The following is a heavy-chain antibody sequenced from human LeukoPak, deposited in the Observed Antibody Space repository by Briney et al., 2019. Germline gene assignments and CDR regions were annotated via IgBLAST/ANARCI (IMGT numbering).Heavy chain of an antibody. D-gene: IGHD5-18*01. CDR2: INHSGST. Sequence: SETLSLTCAVYGGSFSGYYWSWIRQPPGKGLEWIGEINHSGSTNYNPSLKSRVTISVDTSKNQFSLKLSSVTAADTAAYYCARDGYSYGYRSFDYWGQGTLVTVSS. CDR1: GGSFSGYY. V-gene: IGHV4-34*01. J-gene: IGHJ4*02. CDR3: ARDGYSYGYRSFDY.